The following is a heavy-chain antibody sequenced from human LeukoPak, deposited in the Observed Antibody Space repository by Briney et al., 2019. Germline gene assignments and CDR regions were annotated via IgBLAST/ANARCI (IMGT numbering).Heavy chain of an antibody. J-gene: IGHJ5*02. V-gene: IGHV1-46*01. Sequence: GSVKVSCKASGYTFTSYYMHWVRQAPGQGLEWMGIINPSGGSTSYAQKFQGRVTMTSDTSTNTVYMELSSLRTEDTAVYYCGRAELRRPNRFDPWGQGTLVTVSS. CDR2: INPSGGST. CDR3: GRAELRRPNRFDP. CDR1: GYTFTSYY. D-gene: IGHD1-26*01.